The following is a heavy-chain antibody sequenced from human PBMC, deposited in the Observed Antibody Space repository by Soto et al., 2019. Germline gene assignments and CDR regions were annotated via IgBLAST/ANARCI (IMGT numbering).Heavy chain of an antibody. CDR2: INHSGSI. CDR3: ARGAGSGWDYYYYGMDV. CDR1: GGSFSGYY. D-gene: IGHD6-19*01. V-gene: IGHV4-34*01. Sequence: QVQLQQWGAGLLKPSETLSLTCGVYGGSFSGYYWSWIRQPPGKGLEWIGEINHSGSIKYNPSLQSRVNISVDTSKNQFSLKLSSVTAAETAVYYCARGAGSGWDYYYYGMDVWGQGTTVTVSS. J-gene: IGHJ6*02.